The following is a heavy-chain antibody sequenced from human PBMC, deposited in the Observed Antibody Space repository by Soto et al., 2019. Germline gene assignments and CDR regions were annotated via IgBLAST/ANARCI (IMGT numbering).Heavy chain of an antibody. J-gene: IGHJ4*02. V-gene: IGHV3-30-3*02. CDR1: GFTFSSYA. CDR3: TKDRVSDGIYSFDY. CDR2: ISYDGSNK. Sequence: GGSLRLSCAASGFTFSSYAMHWVRQAPGKGLEWVAVISYDGSNKYYRESVKGRFTLSKDKSMKTVYLQMNSLRVEDAAVYYCTKDRVSDGIYSFDYWGQGALVTVSS. D-gene: IGHD2-15*01.